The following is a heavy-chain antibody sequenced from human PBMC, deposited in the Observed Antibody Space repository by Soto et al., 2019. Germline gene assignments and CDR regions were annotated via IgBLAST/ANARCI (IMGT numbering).Heavy chain of an antibody. Sequence: EVQLVESGGGLVQPGGSLRLSCAASGFTFNTSWMSWVRRAPGKGLEWVAHLNQHGSEKYYVDSVKGRFTISGDDAKNSLYLQMNSLGDEDKAVYYCVSWAGSSYWGPGTLVIVSS. CDR1: GFTFNTSW. CDR2: LNQHGSEK. V-gene: IGHV3-7*05. D-gene: IGHD3-10*01. CDR3: VSWAGSSY. J-gene: IGHJ4*02.